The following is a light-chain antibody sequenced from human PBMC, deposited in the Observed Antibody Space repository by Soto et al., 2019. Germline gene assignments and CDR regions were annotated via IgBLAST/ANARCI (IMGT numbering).Light chain of an antibody. CDR2: SNN. Sequence: QSVLTQPPSASGTPGQRVTISCSGSSSNIGSNTVNWYQQVPGTAPKLLIYSNNQRPSGVPDRFSASKSGTSASLAIGGLQSEDGADYYCAAWDDSLNGRVFGAGTKV. J-gene: IGLJ1*01. CDR3: AAWDDSLNGRV. CDR1: SSNIGSNT. V-gene: IGLV1-44*01.